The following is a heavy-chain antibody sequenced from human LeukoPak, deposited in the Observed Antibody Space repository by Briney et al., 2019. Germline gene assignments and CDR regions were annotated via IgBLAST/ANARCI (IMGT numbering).Heavy chain of an antibody. CDR1: GGSISSYY. CDR3: ASVTGYSSGHDAFDI. Sequence: SETLSLTCTVSGGSISSYYWSWIRQPPGKGLEWIGYIYYSGSTNYNPSLKSRVTISVDTSKNQFSLKLSSVTAADTAVYYCASVTGYSSGHDAFDIWGQGTMVTVSS. D-gene: IGHD6-19*01. J-gene: IGHJ3*02. CDR2: IYYSGST. V-gene: IGHV4-59*01.